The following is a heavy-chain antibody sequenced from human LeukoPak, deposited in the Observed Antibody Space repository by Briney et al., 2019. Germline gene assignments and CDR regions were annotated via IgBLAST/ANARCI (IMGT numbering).Heavy chain of an antibody. V-gene: IGHV1-69*13. CDR2: IIPIFGTA. J-gene: IGHJ4*02. D-gene: IGHD3-22*01. CDR1: GGTFSSYA. CDR3: ARDAAPYYYDSSGYLDYFDY. Sequence: SVKVSCKASGGTFSSYAISWVRQAPGQGLEWMGGIIPIFGTANYAQKFQGRVTITADESTSTAYMELSSLRFEDTAVYYCARDAAPYYYDSSGYLDYFDYWGQGTLVTVSS.